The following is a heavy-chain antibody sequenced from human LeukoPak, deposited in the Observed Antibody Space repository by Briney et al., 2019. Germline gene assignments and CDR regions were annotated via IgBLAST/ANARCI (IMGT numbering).Heavy chain of an antibody. CDR2: ISYDGSNK. Sequence: GGSLRLSCAASGFTFNNYAMHWVRQAPGKGLEWVAVISYDGSNKYFGDSVKGRFTISRDNSKNTVYLQMNSLRAEDTAVYYCARDKGRTTVTTNWFDPWGQGTLVTVSS. V-gene: IGHV3-30-3*01. D-gene: IGHD4-17*01. CDR3: ARDKGRTTVTTNWFDP. CDR1: GFTFNNYA. J-gene: IGHJ5*02.